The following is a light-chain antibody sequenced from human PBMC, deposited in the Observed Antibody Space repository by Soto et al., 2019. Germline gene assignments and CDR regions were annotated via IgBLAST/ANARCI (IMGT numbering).Light chain of an antibody. J-gene: IGKJ1*01. CDR3: MQALQTPRT. Sequence: DILMTQSPLSLPVTPGEPASISCRSSQSLLYSNGYNYLDWYLQKPGQSPQLLIFLGSNRASGVPDRFSGSGSGTDFTLRISTVEADDAAIYYCMQALQTPRTFGQGTKLEI. CDR1: QSLLYSNGYNY. CDR2: LGS. V-gene: IGKV2-28*01.